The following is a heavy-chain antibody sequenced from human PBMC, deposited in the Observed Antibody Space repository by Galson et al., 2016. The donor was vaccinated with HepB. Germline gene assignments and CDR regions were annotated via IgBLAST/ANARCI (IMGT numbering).Heavy chain of an antibody. J-gene: IGHJ4*02. CDR3: AREGCYYDSSGCGFDY. CDR2: ISSSSSSI. CDR1: GFTFSSYT. V-gene: IGHV3-48*01. Sequence: SLRLSCAASGFTFSSYTMNWVRRAPGKGLEWVSYISSSSSSIYYADSVKGRFTISRDNSKNTLYLQMNCLRAEDTAVYYCAREGCYYDSSGCGFDYWGQGTLVTVSS. D-gene: IGHD3-22*01.